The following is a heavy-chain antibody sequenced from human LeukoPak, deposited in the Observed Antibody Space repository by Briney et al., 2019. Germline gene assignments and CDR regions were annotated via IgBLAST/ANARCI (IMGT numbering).Heavy chain of an antibody. CDR2: IYYSGST. CDR1: GGSISSSSYY. Sequence: PSETLSLTCTVSGGSISSSSYYWGWIRQPPGKGLEWIGSIYYSGSTYYNPSLKSRVTISVDTSKNQFSPKLSSVTAADTAVYYCARDPGIAVAGTSWFDPWGQGTLVTVSS. CDR3: ARDPGIAVAGTSWFDP. V-gene: IGHV4-39*07. D-gene: IGHD6-19*01. J-gene: IGHJ5*02.